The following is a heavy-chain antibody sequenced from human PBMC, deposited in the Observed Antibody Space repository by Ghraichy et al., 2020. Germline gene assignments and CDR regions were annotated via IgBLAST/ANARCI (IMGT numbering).Heavy chain of an antibody. D-gene: IGHD3-3*01. J-gene: IGHJ4*02. CDR2: FDPEDGET. Sequence: ASVKVSCKVSGYTLTELSMHWVRQAPGKGLEWMGGFDPEDGETIYAQKFQGRVTMTEDTSTDTAYMELSSLRSEDTAVYYCATSPNYDFWTPPDYWGQGTLVNVS. CDR3: ATSPNYDFWTPPDY. CDR1: GYTLTELS. V-gene: IGHV1-24*01.